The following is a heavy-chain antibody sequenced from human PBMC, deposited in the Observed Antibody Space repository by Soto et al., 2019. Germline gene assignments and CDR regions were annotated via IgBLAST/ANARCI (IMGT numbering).Heavy chain of an antibody. CDR1: GFAFNTHS. D-gene: IGHD3-3*01. V-gene: IGHV3-48*01. CDR2: ITTSSSTI. CDR3: ATIGEPWSAYPYYFDY. Sequence: QPGGSLRLSCAASGFAFNTHSMNWVRQAPGKGLEWISYITTSSSTIYYADSVKGRFTISRDNAKNSLYLQMSSLTVEDTAVYFCATIGEPWSAYPYYFDYWGQGTWVTVSS. J-gene: IGHJ4*02.